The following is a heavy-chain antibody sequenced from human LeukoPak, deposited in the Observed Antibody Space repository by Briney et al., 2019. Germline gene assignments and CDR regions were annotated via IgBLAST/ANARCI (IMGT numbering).Heavy chain of an antibody. V-gene: IGHV4-34*01. D-gene: IGHD6-13*01. CDR3: ARGPLHYSSSWYHNWFDP. J-gene: IGHJ5*02. CDR1: GGSFSGYF. Sequence: SETLSLTCAVYGGSFSGYFWSWIRQPPGKGLEWIGEINHSGSTNYNPSLKSRVTISVDTSKTQFSLKLSSVTAADTAVYYCARGPLHYSSSWYHNWFDPWGQGTLVTVPS. CDR2: INHSGST.